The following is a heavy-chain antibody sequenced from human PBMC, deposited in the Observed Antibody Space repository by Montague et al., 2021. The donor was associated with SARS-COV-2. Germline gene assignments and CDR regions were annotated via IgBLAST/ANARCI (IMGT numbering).Heavy chain of an antibody. CDR2: LYHSGRT. CDR1: GGSISSSSW. CDR3: AVQELAYFDY. V-gene: IGHV4-4*02. D-gene: IGHD5-24*01. J-gene: IGHJ4*02. Sequence: SETLSLTCAVSGGSISSSSWWSWVRQPPGKGLEWIGELYHSGRTNYNPSLKSRVTISVDESTGQFSLKLRSVTAADTAVYYCAVQELAYFDYWGQGTLVTVSS.